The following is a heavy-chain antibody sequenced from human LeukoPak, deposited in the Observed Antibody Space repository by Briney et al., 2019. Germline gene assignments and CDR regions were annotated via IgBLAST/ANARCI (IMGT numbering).Heavy chain of an antibody. D-gene: IGHD6-13*01. CDR3: ARDSEAAAGTGDY. Sequence: GGSLRLSWAASGFTFSSYSMNWVRQAPGKGLEWVSSISSSSSYIYYADSVKGRFTISRDNAKNSLYLQMNSLRAEDTAVYYCARDSEAAAGTGDYWGQGTLVTVSS. CDR2: ISSSSSYI. V-gene: IGHV3-21*01. CDR1: GFTFSSYS. J-gene: IGHJ4*02.